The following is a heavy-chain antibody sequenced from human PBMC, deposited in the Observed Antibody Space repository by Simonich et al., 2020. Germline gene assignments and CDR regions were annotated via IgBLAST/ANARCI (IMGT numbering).Heavy chain of an antibody. CDR2: IGTAGDP. Sequence: EVQLVESGGGLVQPGGSLRLSCAASGFTFSSHEMYWVRHAHGKVREWGSSIGTAGDPYHPSSVKGLFTISRENAKNSLYLQMNSLRAGDTAVYYCARGGYSGSYNWFDPWGQGTLVTVSS. V-gene: IGHV3-13*05. D-gene: IGHD1-26*01. J-gene: IGHJ5*02. CDR3: ARGGYSGSYNWFDP. CDR1: GFTFSSHE.